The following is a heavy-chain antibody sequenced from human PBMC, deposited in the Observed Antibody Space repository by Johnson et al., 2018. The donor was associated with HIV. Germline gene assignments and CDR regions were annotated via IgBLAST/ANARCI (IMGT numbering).Heavy chain of an antibody. CDR1: GFTFSSYG. CDR3: ARVGPGHAFDI. CDR2: INWNGGST. J-gene: IGHJ3*02. Sequence: VQLVESGGGAVQPGRSLRLSCAASGFTFSSYGMHWVRQAPGKGLEWVSGINWNGGSTGYADSVKGRLTISRDNAKNSLYLQMNSLRADDTAVFYCARVGPGHAFDIWGQGTMVTVSS. V-gene: IGHV3-20*04.